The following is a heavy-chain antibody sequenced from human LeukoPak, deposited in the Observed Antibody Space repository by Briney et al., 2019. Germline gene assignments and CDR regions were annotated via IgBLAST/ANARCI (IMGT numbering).Heavy chain of an antibody. Sequence: ASVKVSCKASGGTFSSYAISWVRQAPGQGLEWMGGIIPIFGTANYAQKFQGRVTITADESTSTAYMELSSLRSEDTAVYYCASGYIYGYRYYFDYWGQGTLVTVSS. CDR1: GGTFSSYA. CDR2: IIPIFGTA. CDR3: ASGYIYGYRYYFDY. J-gene: IGHJ4*02. V-gene: IGHV1-69*13. D-gene: IGHD5-18*01.